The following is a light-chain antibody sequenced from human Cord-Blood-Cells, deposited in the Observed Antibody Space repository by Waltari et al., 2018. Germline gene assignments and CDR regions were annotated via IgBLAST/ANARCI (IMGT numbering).Light chain of an antibody. CDR1: PIVLYSSNHKNY. V-gene: IGKV4-1*01. CDR3: QQYYSTPQT. J-gene: IGKJ1*01. CDR2: WAS. Sequence: DIVMTQSPDSLDVSLGERATINCTSIPIVLYSSNHKNYLAWYQQKPGQPPKLLIYWASTRESGVPDRFSGSGSGTDFTLTISSLQAEDVAVYYCQQYYSTPQTFGQGTKVEIK.